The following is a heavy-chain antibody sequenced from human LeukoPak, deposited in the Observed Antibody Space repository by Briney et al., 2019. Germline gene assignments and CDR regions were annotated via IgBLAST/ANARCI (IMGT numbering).Heavy chain of an antibody. Sequence: SETLSLTCTVSGGSISSGSYYWSWIRQPAGKGLEWIGRIYTSGSTNYNPSLKSRVTISVDTSKNQFSLKLSSVTAADTAVYYCARTPYDILTGYYTGYFDYWGQGTLVTVSS. CDR2: IYTSGST. V-gene: IGHV4-61*02. CDR3: ARTPYDILTGYYTGYFDY. CDR1: GGSISSGSYY. D-gene: IGHD3-9*01. J-gene: IGHJ4*02.